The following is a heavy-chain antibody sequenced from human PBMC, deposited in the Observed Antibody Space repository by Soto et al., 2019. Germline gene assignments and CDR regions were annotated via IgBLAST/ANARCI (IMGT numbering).Heavy chain of an antibody. J-gene: IGHJ6*02. Sequence: QLQLQESGPGLVKPSETLSLTCTVSGGSISSSSYYWGWIRQPPGKGLEWVGSFYYSGSTYYNPSLKSRVTISVDTSKNQVSLKLSSVSAADTAVYYCARESYYNYGMDVWGQGTTVTVSS. V-gene: IGHV4-39*02. CDR3: ARESYYNYGMDV. CDR1: GGSISSSSYY. CDR2: FYYSGST.